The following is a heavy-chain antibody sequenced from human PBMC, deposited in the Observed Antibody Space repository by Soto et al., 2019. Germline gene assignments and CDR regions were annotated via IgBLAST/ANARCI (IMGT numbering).Heavy chain of an antibody. Sequence: QVQLVQSGAEVKKPGSSVKVSCKASGGTFSSYTISWVRQAPGQGLEWMGRIIPILGIANYAQKFQGRVTITADKSTSTAYMDLSSLRSEDTAVYYCASPLTTVTTLDYWGQGTLVTVSS. CDR3: ASPLTTVTTLDY. V-gene: IGHV1-69*02. J-gene: IGHJ4*02. CDR2: IIPILGIA. D-gene: IGHD4-17*01. CDR1: GGTFSSYT.